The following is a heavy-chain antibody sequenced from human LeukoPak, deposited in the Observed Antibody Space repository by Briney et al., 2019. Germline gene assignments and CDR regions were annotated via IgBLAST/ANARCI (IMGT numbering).Heavy chain of an antibody. CDR1: GFTFSSYA. Sequence: GGSLRLSCAASGFTFSSYAMSWVRQAPGKGLEWVSSITSSSSYIFYADSMKGRFTISRDNAKNSLSLQMNSLRAEDTAVYYCARDIYYDSSGNAFDIWGQGTMVTVSS. CDR3: ARDIYYDSSGNAFDI. V-gene: IGHV3-21*01. J-gene: IGHJ3*02. CDR2: ITSSSSYI. D-gene: IGHD3-22*01.